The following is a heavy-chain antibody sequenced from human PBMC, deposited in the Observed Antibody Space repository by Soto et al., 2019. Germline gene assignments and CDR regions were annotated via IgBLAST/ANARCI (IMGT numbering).Heavy chain of an antibody. CDR1: GGSISSYY. V-gene: IGHV4-59*08. J-gene: IGHJ6*02. CDR3: ARHSDCSGGSCYYYYYGMDV. Sequence: SETLSLTCTVSGGSISSYYWSWIRQPPGKGLEWIGYIYYSGNTNYNPSLKSRVTISVDTSKNTFSLKLSSVTAADTAVYYCARHSDCSGGSCYYYYYGMDVWGQGTTVTVSS. D-gene: IGHD2-15*01. CDR2: IYYSGNT.